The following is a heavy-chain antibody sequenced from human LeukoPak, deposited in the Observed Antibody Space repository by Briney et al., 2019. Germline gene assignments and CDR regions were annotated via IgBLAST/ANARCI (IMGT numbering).Heavy chain of an antibody. J-gene: IGHJ4*02. CDR1: GGTLSSYA. D-gene: IGHD3-16*02. V-gene: IGHV1-69*06. CDR3: AFDVWGSYRYARLGY. CDR2: IIPIFGTA. Sequence: SVKVSCKASGGTLSSYAISWVRQAPGQGLEWMGGIIPIFGTANYAQKFQGRVTITADKSTSTAYMELSSLRSEDTAVYYCAFDVWGSYRYARLGYWGQGTLVTVSS.